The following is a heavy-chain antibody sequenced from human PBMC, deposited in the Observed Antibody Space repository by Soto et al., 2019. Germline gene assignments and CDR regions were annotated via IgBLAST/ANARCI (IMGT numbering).Heavy chain of an antibody. J-gene: IGHJ6*02. D-gene: IGHD3-10*01. V-gene: IGHV3-33*01. CDR2: IWYDGSKK. CDR1: GFTFSSYG. CDR3: ARDKGTYYYGSGPYYGTDV. Sequence: PGGSLRLSCAASGFTFSSYGMHWGRQAPGKGLEWVAVIWYDGSKKYYADSVKGRFTISRDNSKNTLYLQMNSLRAEDTGVYYCARDKGTYYYGSGPYYGTDVWGQGTTVTVSS.